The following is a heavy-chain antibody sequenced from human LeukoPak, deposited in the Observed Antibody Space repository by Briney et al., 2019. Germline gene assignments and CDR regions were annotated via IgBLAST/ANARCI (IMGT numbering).Heavy chain of an antibody. V-gene: IGHV3-15*01. CDR2: IKSKSNGGTT. Sequence: GGSLRLSCRASGFTLRNAWMSWVRQAPGKGLEWVGRIKSKSNGGTTDYTAPVKGRFTISRDDSKNTLYLQMNSLETEDTAVYYCTTEFGSGYYFDYWGQGTLVTVSS. CDR1: GFTLRNAW. D-gene: IGHD6-19*01. J-gene: IGHJ4*02. CDR3: TTEFGSGYYFDY.